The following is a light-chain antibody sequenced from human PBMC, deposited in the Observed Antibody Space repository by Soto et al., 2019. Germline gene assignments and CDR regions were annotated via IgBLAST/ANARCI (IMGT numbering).Light chain of an antibody. CDR1: QSISSW. CDR3: QQYSSYWT. CDR2: KAS. V-gene: IGKV1-5*03. J-gene: IGKJ1*01. Sequence: DIQMTQSPSTLSAPVGDRLTITCRASQSISSWLAWYQQKPGKAPKLLIYKASSLESGVPSRFSGSGTGTEFTLTISSLQPDDFATYYCQQYSSYWTFGQGTKVEIK.